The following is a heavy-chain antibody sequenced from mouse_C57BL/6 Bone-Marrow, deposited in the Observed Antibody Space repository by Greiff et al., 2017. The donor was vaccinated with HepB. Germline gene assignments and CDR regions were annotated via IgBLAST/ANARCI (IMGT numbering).Heavy chain of an antibody. J-gene: IGHJ1*03. D-gene: IGHD1-1*01. CDR2: IHPNSGST. V-gene: IGHV1-64*01. CDR3: ASYYGSSSYFDV. Sequence: VQLQQPGAELVKPGASVKLSCKASGYTFTSYWMHWVKQRPGQGLEWIGMIHPNSGSTNYNEKFKSKATLTVDKSSSTAYMQLSSLTSEDSAVYYCASYYGSSSYFDVWGTGTTVTVSS. CDR1: GYTFTSYW.